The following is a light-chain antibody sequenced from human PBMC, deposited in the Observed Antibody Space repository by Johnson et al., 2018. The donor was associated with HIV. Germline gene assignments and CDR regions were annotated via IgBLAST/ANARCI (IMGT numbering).Light chain of an antibody. Sequence: QSLLTQPPSVSAAPGQKVTISCAGSSSNIGNNYVSWYQQLPGTAPKLLIYENNKRPSGIPDRFSGSKSGTSATLGITGLQTGDEADYYCETWDNSRNVFGTGTKVTVL. J-gene: IGLJ1*01. V-gene: IGLV1-51*02. CDR3: ETWDNSRNV. CDR1: SSNIGNNY. CDR2: ENN.